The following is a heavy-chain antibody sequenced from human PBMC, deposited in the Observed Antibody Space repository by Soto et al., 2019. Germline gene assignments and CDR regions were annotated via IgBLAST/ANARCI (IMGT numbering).Heavy chain of an antibody. V-gene: IGHV1-18*01. CDR2: ISAYNGNT. CDR3: ARDHSPISASIAVAGTVWFDP. CDR1: GYTFTSYG. J-gene: IGHJ5*02. D-gene: IGHD6-19*01. Sequence: VSVKVSCKASGYTFTSYGISWVRQAPGQGLEWMGWISAYNGNTNYAQKLQGRVTMTTDTSTSTAYMELRSLRSDDTAVYYCARDHSPISASIAVAGTVWFDPWGQGTLVTVSS.